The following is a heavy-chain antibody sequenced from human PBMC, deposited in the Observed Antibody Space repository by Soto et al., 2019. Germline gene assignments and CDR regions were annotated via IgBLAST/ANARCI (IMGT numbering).Heavy chain of an antibody. Sequence: GESLKISCPGSGYSFTSYWIGWVRQMPGKGPDWMWIIYPGDSDTRYSPSFQGQVTISADKSISTAYLPLSSLKASDTAMYYCARKQQLVFGLDVWGHGISVTVSS. CDR3: ARKQQLVFGLDV. CDR2: IYPGDSDT. CDR1: GYSFTSYW. V-gene: IGHV5-51*01. J-gene: IGHJ6*02. D-gene: IGHD6-13*01.